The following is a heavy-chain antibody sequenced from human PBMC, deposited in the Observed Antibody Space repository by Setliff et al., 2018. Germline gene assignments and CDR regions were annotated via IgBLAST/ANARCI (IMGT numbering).Heavy chain of an antibody. D-gene: IGHD3-22*01. Sequence: GESLKISCAGSGFAVSGAYMSWVRQAPGKGLEWVSIIYSSGNTAYTDSVKGRFTISRDTSKNTVYLQMNNVSVDDTAVYFCARRGYSHDSSDYNRRKVFDYFDFWGQGAQVTVSS. V-gene: IGHV3-53*01. J-gene: IGHJ4*02. CDR1: GFAVSGAY. CDR3: ARRGYSHDSSDYNRRKVFDYFDF. CDR2: IYSSGNT.